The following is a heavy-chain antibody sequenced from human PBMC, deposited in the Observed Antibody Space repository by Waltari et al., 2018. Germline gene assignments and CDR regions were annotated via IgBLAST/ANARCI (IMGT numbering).Heavy chain of an antibody. CDR1: GGSISSSNW. Sequence: QVQLQESGPGLVKPSGTLSLTCAVSGGSISSSNWWSWVRQPPGKGLEWIGEIYHSGSTNYNPSLKSLVTISGDKSKNQVALKLSAVTAADTAVYYCARERGEWERLDSDPWGQGTLVTVSS. CDR3: ARERGEWERLDSDP. D-gene: IGHD1-26*01. CDR2: IYHSGST. J-gene: IGHJ5*02. V-gene: IGHV4-4*02.